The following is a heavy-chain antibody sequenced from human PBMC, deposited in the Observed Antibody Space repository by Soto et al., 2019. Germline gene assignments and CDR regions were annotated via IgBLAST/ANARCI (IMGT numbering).Heavy chain of an antibody. V-gene: IGHV1-2*02. CDR1: GYTFTGYY. CDR3: AKGYDFWSGYYLFYFDY. Sequence: ASVKVSCKASGYTFTGYYMHWVRQAPGQGLEWMGWINPNSGGTNYAQKFQGRVTMTRDTSISTAYMELSRLRSDDTAVYYCAKGYDFWSGYYLFYFDYWGQGTLDTVSA. D-gene: IGHD3-3*01. CDR2: INPNSGGT. J-gene: IGHJ4*02.